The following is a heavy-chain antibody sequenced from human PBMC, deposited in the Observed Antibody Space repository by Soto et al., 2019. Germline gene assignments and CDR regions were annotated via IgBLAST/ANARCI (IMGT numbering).Heavy chain of an antibody. CDR3: AKDPTSYDSSAQFDS. Sequence: GGSLRLSCAASGFSFNIFAMNWVRQAPGQGLEWVSGISGGGGSTYYADSVKGRFTISRDNSNNTLYLQMNSLRAEDTVVYYCAKDPTSYDSSAQFDSWGQGTLVTVSS. D-gene: IGHD3-22*01. CDR2: ISGGGGST. CDR1: GFSFNIFA. J-gene: IGHJ4*02. V-gene: IGHV3-23*01.